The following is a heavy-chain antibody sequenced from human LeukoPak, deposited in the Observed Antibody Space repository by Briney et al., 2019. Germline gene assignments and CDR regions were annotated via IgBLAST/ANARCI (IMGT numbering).Heavy chain of an antibody. Sequence: PGGSLRLSCAASGFTFSTYGMSWVRQAPGKGLEWVSGINDSGGGTYYADSVKGRFTISRDNSKNTLYLQMNSLRAEDTAVYYCAKADDIVGATDYFDYWGQGTLVTVSS. CDR3: AKADDIVGATDYFDY. V-gene: IGHV3-23*01. CDR1: GFTFSTYG. J-gene: IGHJ4*02. CDR2: INDSGGGT. D-gene: IGHD1-26*01.